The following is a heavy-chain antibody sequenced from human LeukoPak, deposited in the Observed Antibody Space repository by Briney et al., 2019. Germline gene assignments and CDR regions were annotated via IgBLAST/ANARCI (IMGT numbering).Heavy chain of an antibody. CDR2: INHSGST. CDR3: ARWRCSSTICYENDAFDI. Sequence: SETLSLTCAVYGGSFSGYYWSWIRQPPGKGLEWIGEINHSGSTNYNPSLKSRVTISVDTSKNQFSLKLSSVTAADTAVYYCARWRCSSTICYENDAFDIWGQGTMVTVSS. J-gene: IGHJ3*02. D-gene: IGHD2-2*01. CDR1: GGSFSGYY. V-gene: IGHV4-34*01.